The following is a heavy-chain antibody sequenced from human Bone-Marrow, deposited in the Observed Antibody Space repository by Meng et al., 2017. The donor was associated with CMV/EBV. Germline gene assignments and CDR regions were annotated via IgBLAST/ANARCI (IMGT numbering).Heavy chain of an antibody. CDR2: IYYSGST. D-gene: IGHD1-26*01. V-gene: IGHV4-39*01. J-gene: IGHJ4*02. Sequence: SETLSLTCTVSGGSISSGDYYWGWIRQPPGKGLEWIGSIYYSGSTYYNPSLKSRVTISVDTSKNQFSLKLSSVAAADTAVYYCARLIVGATYVDYWGQGTLVTVSS. CDR3: ARLIVGATYVDY. CDR1: GGSISSGDYY.